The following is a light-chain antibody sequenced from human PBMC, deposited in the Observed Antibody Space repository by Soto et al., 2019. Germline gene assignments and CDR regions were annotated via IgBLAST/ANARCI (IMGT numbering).Light chain of an antibody. J-gene: IGLJ1*01. V-gene: IGLV2-14*01. CDR2: EVG. CDR1: SSDVGGYNY. CDR3: SSYTSTNTLV. Sequence: SALTQPASVSGSPGQSITISCTGSSSDVGGYNYVSWYQQHPGKAPKLMIYEVGNRPSGVSDRFSGSKSGNTASLTISGLQAEDEADYYCSSYTSTNTLVFGTGTKVTVL.